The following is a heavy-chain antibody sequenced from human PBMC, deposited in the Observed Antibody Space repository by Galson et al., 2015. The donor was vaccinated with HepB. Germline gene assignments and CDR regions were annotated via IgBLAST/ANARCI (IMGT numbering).Heavy chain of an antibody. CDR1: GFTFSSYA. V-gene: IGHV3-23*01. D-gene: IGHD6-13*01. Sequence: SLRLSCAASGFTFSSYAMSWVRQAPGKGLEWVSAISGSGGSTYYADSVKGRFTISRDNSKNTLYLQMNSLRAEDTAVYYCAKGFPRYSGSWFPRGGLDPWGQGTLVTVSS. J-gene: IGHJ5*02. CDR3: AKGFPRYSGSWFPRGGLDP. CDR2: ISGSGGST.